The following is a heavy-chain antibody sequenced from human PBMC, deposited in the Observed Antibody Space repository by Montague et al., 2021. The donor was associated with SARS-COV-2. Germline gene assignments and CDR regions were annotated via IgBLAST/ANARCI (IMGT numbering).Heavy chain of an antibody. CDR3: ARAQVTIVGVLIMLPAAGAVDV. CDR1: GGSFTGYY. Sequence: SETLSLTCAVHGGSFTGYYWTWIRQPPGKGLEWIGEINHSGSSNYNPSLKSRVTMSVDTSKNQFSLRLNSVSAADTAVYYCARAQVTIVGVLIMLPAAGAVDVWGQGTTVTVSS. D-gene: IGHD3-3*01. J-gene: IGHJ3*01. V-gene: IGHV4-34*01. CDR2: INHSGSS.